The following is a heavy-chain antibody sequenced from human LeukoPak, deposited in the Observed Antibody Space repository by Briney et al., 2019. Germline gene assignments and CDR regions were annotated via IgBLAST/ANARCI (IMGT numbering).Heavy chain of an antibody. D-gene: IGHD3-9*01. J-gene: IGHJ4*02. V-gene: IGHV3-48*01. CDR2: ISSSSGTI. Sequence: GESLRLSCATFGFTFSSYSMNWVRQAPGKGLEWVSYISSSSGTIYYADSVKGRFTISRDNAKNSLSLQMNSLRAEDTAVYYCAREGYDILTAYYIRNFYFDYWGQGTLVTVSS. CDR3: AREGYDILTAYYIRNFYFDY. CDR1: GFTFSSYS.